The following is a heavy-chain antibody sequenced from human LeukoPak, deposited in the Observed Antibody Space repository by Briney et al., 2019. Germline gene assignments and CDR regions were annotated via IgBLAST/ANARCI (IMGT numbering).Heavy chain of an antibody. D-gene: IGHD6-19*01. CDR2: ISGDGGST. Sequence: PGRSLRLSCAASGFRFNDYAMHWVRQAPGNSPEWVSLISGDGGSTYYADSVKGRFTISRDNSKNSLYLEMNSLRNEDTALYFCVRGGQWLLHYWGQGTLVTVSS. J-gene: IGHJ4*02. V-gene: IGHV3-43*02. CDR3: VRGGQWLLHY. CDR1: GFRFNDYA.